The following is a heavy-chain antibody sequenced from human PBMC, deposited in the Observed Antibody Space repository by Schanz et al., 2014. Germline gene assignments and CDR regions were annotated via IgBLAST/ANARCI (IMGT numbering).Heavy chain of an antibody. CDR3: VRDTDYHFDY. CDR1: GFTFSSYW. J-gene: IGHJ4*02. V-gene: IGHV3-74*01. D-gene: IGHD4-17*01. Sequence: EVQLVESGGGFVKPGGSLRLSCAASGFTFSSYWMHWVRQAPGKGLVWVSRINPAGTFTNYADSVKGRFTISRDNAKNTLYLQMNSLRAEDTAVYYCVRDTDYHFDYWGQGTLVTVSS. CDR2: INPAGTFT.